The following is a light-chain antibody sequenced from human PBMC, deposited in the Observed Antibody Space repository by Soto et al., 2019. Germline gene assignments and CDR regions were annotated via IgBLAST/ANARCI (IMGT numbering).Light chain of an antibody. J-gene: IGKJ5*01. CDR3: HQYAWSPLT. CDR1: QSVPKSY. CDR2: DVS. Sequence: IVLTQSPCTLSLSPGERATLSCRASQSVPKSYLGWYQQRPGQALRLLIYDVSNRATGIPDRFSGSESGTDYTLTISRLEPEDFAVYYCHQYAWSPLTFGQGTRLEIK. V-gene: IGKV3-20*01.